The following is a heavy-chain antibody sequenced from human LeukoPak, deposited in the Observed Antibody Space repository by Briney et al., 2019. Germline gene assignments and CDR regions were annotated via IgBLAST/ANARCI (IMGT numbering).Heavy chain of an antibody. Sequence: TSETLSLTCTVSGYSISSGYYWGWIRQPPGKGLEWIGSIYHSGSTYYSPSLKSRVIISVDTSKNQFSLKLSSVTAADTAVYYCASNPYSSSHNWFDPWGQGTLVTVSS. CDR3: ASNPYSSSHNWFDP. D-gene: IGHD6-6*01. CDR2: IYHSGST. J-gene: IGHJ5*02. CDR1: GYSISSGYY. V-gene: IGHV4-38-2*02.